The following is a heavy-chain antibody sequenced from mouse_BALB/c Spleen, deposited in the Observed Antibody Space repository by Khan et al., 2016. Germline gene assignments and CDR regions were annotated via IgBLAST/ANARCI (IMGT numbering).Heavy chain of an antibody. CDR3: ARSTMITAWWAY. D-gene: IGHD2-4*01. CDR1: GFTFSDYY. Sequence: EVALVASGGGLVKPGGSLKLSCAASGFTFSDYYMYWVRQTPEKRLAWVATISDGGSYTYYPDSVKGRFTTSSDNAKNNLYLQMSSLKSEDTARYYCARSTMITAWWAYWGQGTLVTVSA. V-gene: IGHV5-4*02. CDR2: ISDGGSYT. J-gene: IGHJ3*01.